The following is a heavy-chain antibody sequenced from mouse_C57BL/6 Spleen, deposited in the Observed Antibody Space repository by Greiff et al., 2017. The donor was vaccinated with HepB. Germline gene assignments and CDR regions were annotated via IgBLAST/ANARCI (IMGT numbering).Heavy chain of an antibody. CDR3: ARSRSLREYAMDY. V-gene: IGHV1-69*01. CDR2: IDPSDSYT. Sequence: QVQLQQPGAELVMPGASVKLSCKASGYTFTSYWMHWVKQRPGQGLEWIGEIDPSDSYTNYNQKFKGKSTLTVDKSSSTAYMQLSSLTSEDSAVYYCARSRSLREYAMDYWGQGTSVTVSS. D-gene: IGHD2-14*01. CDR1: GYTFTSYW. J-gene: IGHJ4*01.